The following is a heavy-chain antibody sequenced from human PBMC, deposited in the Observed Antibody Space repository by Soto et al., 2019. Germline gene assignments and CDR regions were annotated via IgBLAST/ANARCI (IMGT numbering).Heavy chain of an antibody. CDR1: GFSFSSYA. D-gene: IGHD3-3*01. V-gene: IGHV3-30*18. J-gene: IGHJ4*02. Sequence: QVQLVESGGGVVQPGRSLRLSCAASGFSFSSYAMHWVRQAPGKGLGWVAIISKDGNIKRYGDFVEGRFIVFRDNSNYNLLLQMESLKTDDTAVYYCAKELAYGDFWRGLEYWGQGTLVTVAS. CDR2: ISKDGNIK. CDR3: AKELAYGDFWRGLEY.